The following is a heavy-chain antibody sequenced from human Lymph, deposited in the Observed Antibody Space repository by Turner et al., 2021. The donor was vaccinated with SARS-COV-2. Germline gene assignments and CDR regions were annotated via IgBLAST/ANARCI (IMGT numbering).Heavy chain of an antibody. CDR3: ARDFVAVTGPLDY. CDR1: GFTFSSYA. V-gene: IGHV3-30-3*01. J-gene: IGHJ4*02. Sequence: QVQLVESGGGVVQPGRSLRLSCAASGFTFSSYAMHWVRQAPGKGLEWVAVISYDGSNKYYADSVKGRFTISRDNSKNTLYLQMNSLRAEHTAVYYCARDFVAVTGPLDYWGQGTLVTVS. D-gene: IGHD6-19*01. CDR2: ISYDGSNK.